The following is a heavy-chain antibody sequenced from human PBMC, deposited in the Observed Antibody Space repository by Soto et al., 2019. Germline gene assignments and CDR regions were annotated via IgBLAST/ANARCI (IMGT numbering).Heavy chain of an antibody. Sequence: QVQLQEPGPGLLKPSQTLSLTCSVSGGSISSSAYFWSWVRQRPGMGLEWIGYIYYSVSTYYNPSLKSRVTFSLDTSKNQFSLRLTSVTAADTAVYYCARLKGGSDSNLDYWGQGTLVTVSS. CDR2: IYYSVST. CDR1: GGSISSSAYF. CDR3: ARLKGGSDSNLDY. J-gene: IGHJ4*02. D-gene: IGHD5-12*01. V-gene: IGHV4-31*03.